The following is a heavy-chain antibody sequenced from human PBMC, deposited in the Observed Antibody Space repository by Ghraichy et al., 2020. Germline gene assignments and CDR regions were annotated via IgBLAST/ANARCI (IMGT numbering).Heavy chain of an antibody. D-gene: IGHD5-12*01. CDR1: GFAFSTYG. J-gene: IGHJ4*02. V-gene: IGHV3-23*01. Sequence: GGSLRLSCAASGFAFSTYGMNCVRQAPGKGLEWVSGISGSGDSTYYGDSVKGRFTISRDNSKNTLYLQMNSLRDEDTAVYYCAKVRCTSGYCPVDYWGQGTLVTVSS. CDR2: ISGSGDST. CDR3: AKVRCTSGYCPVDY.